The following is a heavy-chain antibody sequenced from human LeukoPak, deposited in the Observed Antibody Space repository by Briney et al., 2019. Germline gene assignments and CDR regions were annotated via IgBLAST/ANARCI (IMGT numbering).Heavy chain of an antibody. D-gene: IGHD3/OR15-3a*01. CDR1: GYIFSNYG. Sequence: ASVKVSCKASGYIFSNYGISWVRQAPGQGLEWMGWISVYNGNTVYAQNLRDRVTMTTDTSTSTAYMELRSLRSDDTAVYYCARDQRTLTYYYYGMDVWGQGTTVTVSS. J-gene: IGHJ6*02. V-gene: IGHV1-18*01. CDR3: ARDQRTLTYYYYGMDV. CDR2: ISVYNGNT.